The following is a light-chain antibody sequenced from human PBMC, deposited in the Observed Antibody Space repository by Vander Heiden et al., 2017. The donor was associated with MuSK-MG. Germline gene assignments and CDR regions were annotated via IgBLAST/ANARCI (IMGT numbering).Light chain of an antibody. Sequence: SSALPRDSDVSVALGQTVKLTYPGARPRQFDTRWYQQQAGPAPGLVFCGTHNRPAGIPDRISGTCSGDTASLTTAGAQAEDEAEYYCPSRDSSGDHVVVGGGTKLTVL. CDR2: GTH. V-gene: IGLV3-19*01. CDR3: PSRDSSGDHVV. J-gene: IGLJ2*01. CDR1: RPRQFD.